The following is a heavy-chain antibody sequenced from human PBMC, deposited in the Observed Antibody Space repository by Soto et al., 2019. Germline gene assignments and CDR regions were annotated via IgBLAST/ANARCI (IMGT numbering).Heavy chain of an antibody. V-gene: IGHV3-53*01. D-gene: IGHD3-10*01. J-gene: IGHJ6*02. CDR3: ARDGITMIRGIIRYYNGMDV. CDR1: GFTVSNNY. CDR2: IYSGGST. Sequence: GGSLRLSCVASGFTVSNNYMSWVLQAPGEGLEWVSVIYSGGSTFYADSVKGRFTISRDNSKNTLYLQMSGLRAEDTAVYYCARDGITMIRGIIRYYNGMDVWGQGTTVTVSS.